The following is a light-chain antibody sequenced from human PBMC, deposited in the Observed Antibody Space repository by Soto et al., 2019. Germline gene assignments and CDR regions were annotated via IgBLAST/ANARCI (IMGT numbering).Light chain of an antibody. CDR1: QSASRY. Sequence: EIVLTQSPATLSLSPMEIATLSCRASQSASRYLAWYQQKPGQAPRLLIYDASNRATGIPARFSGSGSGTDFTLTISRLEPEDFAVYYCQQYGSSGTFGQGTKV. V-gene: IGKV3-11*01. J-gene: IGKJ1*01. CDR2: DAS. CDR3: QQYGSSGT.